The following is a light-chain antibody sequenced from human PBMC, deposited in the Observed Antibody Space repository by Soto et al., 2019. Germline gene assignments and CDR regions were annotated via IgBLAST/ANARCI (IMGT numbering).Light chain of an antibody. J-gene: IGKJ1*01. CDR3: QQRSNWPWT. V-gene: IGKV3-11*01. CDR2: DAS. Sequence: EIVLTQSPATLSLSPGERATLSCRASQSVSTYLAWYQQKPGQAPRLLIYDASNRGTGIPARFSASGSGTDFTLTISSLEPEDFAVYYCQQRSNWPWTFGQGTKVEIK. CDR1: QSVSTY.